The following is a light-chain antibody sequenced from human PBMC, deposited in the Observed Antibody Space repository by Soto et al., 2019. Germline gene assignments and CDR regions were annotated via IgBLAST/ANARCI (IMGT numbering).Light chain of an antibody. V-gene: IGKV1-6*01. CDR1: QDIRND. CDR3: LEGYNFPHP. J-gene: IGKJ3*01. CDR2: AES. Sequence: AIQMTQSPSSLSASVGDRVTITCRASQDIRNDLGWYQQKPGKAPNLQIYAESTLQIGVQSSCSRSESGTHFTHTISSLQPEDFATYYCLEGYNFPHPVGRGTKEDIK.